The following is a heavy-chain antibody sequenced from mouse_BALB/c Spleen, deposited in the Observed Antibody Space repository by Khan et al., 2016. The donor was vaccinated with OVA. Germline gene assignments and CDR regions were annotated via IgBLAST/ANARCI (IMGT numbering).Heavy chain of an antibody. V-gene: IGHV2-6-1*01. D-gene: IGHD2-10*01. CDR2: IWSDGST. CDR3: VRQPYYHYYVMDY. CDR1: GFSLTNYG. Sequence: VELVESGPGLVAPSQSLSITCTISGFSLTNYGVHWVRQPPGKGLEWLVVIWSDGSTTYNSALKSRLSISKDNSKSQVFLKMNSLQTDDTAMHYCVRQPYYHYYVMDYWGQGTSVTVSS. J-gene: IGHJ4*01.